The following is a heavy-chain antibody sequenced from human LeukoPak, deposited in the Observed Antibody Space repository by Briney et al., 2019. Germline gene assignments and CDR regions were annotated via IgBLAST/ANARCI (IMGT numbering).Heavy chain of an antibody. CDR1: GFTFSSYE. D-gene: IGHD3-10*02. CDR2: ISSSGSAI. V-gene: IGHV3-48*03. CDR3: AELGITMIGGV. J-gene: IGHJ6*04. Sequence: GGSLRLSCAASGFTFSSYEMNWIRQAPGKGLEWVSYISSSGSAIYYADSVKGRFTISRDNAKNSLYLQMNSLRAEDTAVYYCAELGITMIGGVWGKGTTVTISS.